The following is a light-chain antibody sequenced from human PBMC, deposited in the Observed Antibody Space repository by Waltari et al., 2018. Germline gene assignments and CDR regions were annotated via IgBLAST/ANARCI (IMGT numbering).Light chain of an antibody. J-gene: IGKJ1*01. Sequence: EMVLKQSPGTLSLSPGARATLSCRASQRVGRYLAWYKQQHGQAPRLLIYDASTRATGIPDRFSGGGSGTDFSLTISRLEAEDVAVYYCKMYVRLPVTFGQGTKVEI. CDR2: DAS. CDR1: QRVGRY. V-gene: IGKV3-20*01. CDR3: KMYVRLPVT.